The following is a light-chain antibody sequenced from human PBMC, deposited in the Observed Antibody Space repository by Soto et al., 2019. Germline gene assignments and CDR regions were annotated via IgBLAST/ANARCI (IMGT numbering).Light chain of an antibody. Sequence: QSVLTQPPSASGAPGQRVTISCSGSSSTIGRNTVNWYRQLPGTAPKLLIFTNNQWPSGVPDRFSGSKSGTSASLAISGLQSEDEADYYCAAWDDSLNGPVFGGGTKLTVL. CDR1: SSTIGRNT. CDR3: AAWDDSLNGPV. J-gene: IGLJ2*01. V-gene: IGLV1-44*01. CDR2: TNN.